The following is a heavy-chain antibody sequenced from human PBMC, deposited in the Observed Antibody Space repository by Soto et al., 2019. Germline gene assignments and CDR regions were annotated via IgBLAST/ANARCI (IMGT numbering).Heavy chain of an antibody. CDR2: VSPLSGVT. V-gene: IGHV1-2*02. D-gene: IGHD4-17*01. Sequence: QVQLVQSGPEVKTPRASVKVSCKTSGYTFTGYYIHWVRQAPGQGLEWMGWVSPLSGVTNYAQRFQGRLTVTTDTSINTAYMELSSLRSDDTALYFCAREFDSGDFGLDLWGQGTTVTVSS. J-gene: IGHJ6*02. CDR1: GYTFTGYY. CDR3: AREFDSGDFGLDL.